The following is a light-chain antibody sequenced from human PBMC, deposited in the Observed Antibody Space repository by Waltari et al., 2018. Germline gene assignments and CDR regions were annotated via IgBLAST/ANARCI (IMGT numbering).Light chain of an antibody. CDR1: SSDVGGYNY. V-gene: IGLV2-14*01. J-gene: IGLJ1*01. CDR2: EVS. CDR3: SSYTSSSHV. Sequence: QSALTQPASVSGSPGQSITISCTGTSSDVGGYNYVSWYQQQPGKAPKPMIYEVSNRPSGVSNRFSGSKSGNTASLTISGLQAEDEADYYCSSYTSSSHVFGTGTKVTVL.